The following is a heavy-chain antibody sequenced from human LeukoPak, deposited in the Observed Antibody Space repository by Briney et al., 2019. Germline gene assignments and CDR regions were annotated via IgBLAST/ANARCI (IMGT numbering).Heavy chain of an antibody. CDR1: GFTFSIYT. Sequence: GGSLRLSCAASGFTFSIYTMNWVRQAPGKGLEWVSAISGSGGSTYYADSVKGRFTISRDNSKNTLYLQMNSLRAEETAVYYCAKDNAESSIAAANWFDPWGQGTLVTVSS. V-gene: IGHV3-23*01. J-gene: IGHJ5*02. CDR3: AKDNAESSIAAANWFDP. CDR2: ISGSGGST. D-gene: IGHD6-13*01.